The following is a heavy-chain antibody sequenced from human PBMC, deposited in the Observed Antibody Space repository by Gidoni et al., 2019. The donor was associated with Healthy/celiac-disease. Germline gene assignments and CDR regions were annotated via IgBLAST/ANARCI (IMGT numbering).Heavy chain of an antibody. CDR1: GFTFSNAW. Sequence: EVQLVESGGGLVKPGGSLRLSCAASGFTFSNAWMSWVRQAPGKGLEWVGRIKSKTDGGTTDYAAPVKGRFTISRDDSKNTLYLQMNSLKTEDTAVYYCTTPTGGITIFGVANGWFDPWGQGTLVTVSS. CDR2: IKSKTDGGTT. V-gene: IGHV3-15*01. CDR3: TTPTGGITIFGVANGWFDP. D-gene: IGHD3-3*01. J-gene: IGHJ5*02.